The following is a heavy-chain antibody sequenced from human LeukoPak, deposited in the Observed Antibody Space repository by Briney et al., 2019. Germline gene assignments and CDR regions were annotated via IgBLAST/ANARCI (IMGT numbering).Heavy chain of an antibody. CDR3: VRDPQIDWNRPSPLS. J-gene: IGHJ5*02. V-gene: IGHV3-33*01. Sequence: QPGRSLRLSCAASGFAFSTHGMHWVRQAPGKGLEWVSVIWFDGSTQYYTDSVKGRFTISRDNSKNTLFLQMHSLRAEDTAVYYCVRDPQIDWNRPSPLSWGQGTLVTVSS. CDR1: GFAFSTHG. D-gene: IGHD1-1*01. CDR2: IWFDGSTQ.